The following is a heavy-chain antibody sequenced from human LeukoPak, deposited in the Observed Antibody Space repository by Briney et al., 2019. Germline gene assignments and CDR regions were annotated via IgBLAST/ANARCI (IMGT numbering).Heavy chain of an antibody. Sequence: SETLSLTCAVYNGSFSGYYWSWIRQPPGKGLEWIGSIYHSGSTYYNPSLKSRVTISVDTSKNQFSLKLSSVTAADTAVYYCARDPPYCSGGSCYSSAFDIWGQGTMVTVSS. CDR2: IYHSGST. CDR1: NGSFSGYY. D-gene: IGHD2-15*01. CDR3: ARDPPYCSGGSCYSSAFDI. V-gene: IGHV4-34*01. J-gene: IGHJ3*02.